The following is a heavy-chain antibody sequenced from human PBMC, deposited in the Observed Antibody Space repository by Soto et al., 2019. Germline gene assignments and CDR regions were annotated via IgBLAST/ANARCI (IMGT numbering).Heavy chain of an antibody. Sequence: GGSLRLSCAASGFTFSSYSMNWVRQAPGKGLEWVSSISSSSSYIYYADSVKGRFTISRDNAKNSLYLQMNSLRAEDTAVYYCARDMRDIVVVPAAIRVDWFDPWGQGTLVTVSS. CDR2: ISSSSSYI. CDR1: GFTFSSYS. V-gene: IGHV3-21*01. CDR3: ARDMRDIVVVPAAIRVDWFDP. D-gene: IGHD2-2*01. J-gene: IGHJ5*02.